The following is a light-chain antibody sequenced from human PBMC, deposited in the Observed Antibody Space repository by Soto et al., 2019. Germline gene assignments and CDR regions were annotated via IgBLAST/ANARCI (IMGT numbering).Light chain of an antibody. Sequence: DIQMTQSPSTLSASVGDRVTITCRASQSISSWLAWYQQKPGKAHKLLIYDASSLESGVPSRFSRSGSGTEFTLTISSLQPDDFVTYYCQQYNSYSPYTFGQGTKVDIK. CDR1: QSISSW. V-gene: IGKV1-5*01. CDR3: QQYNSYSPYT. J-gene: IGKJ1*01. CDR2: DAS.